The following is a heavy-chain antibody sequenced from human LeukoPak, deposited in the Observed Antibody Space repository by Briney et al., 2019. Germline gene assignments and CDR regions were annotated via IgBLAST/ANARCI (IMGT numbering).Heavy chain of an antibody. J-gene: IGHJ6*04. D-gene: IGHD3-3*01. CDR2: IYHSGST. Sequence: SETLSLTCTVSGYSISSGYYWGWIRQPPGKGLEWIGNIYHSGSTYYNPSLKSRVTISVDTSKNQFSLKLSSVTAADTAVYYCAREPYYYDFWSGYGPMDVWGKGTTVTVSS. CDR3: AREPYYYDFWSGYGPMDV. CDR1: GYSISSGYY. V-gene: IGHV4-38-2*02.